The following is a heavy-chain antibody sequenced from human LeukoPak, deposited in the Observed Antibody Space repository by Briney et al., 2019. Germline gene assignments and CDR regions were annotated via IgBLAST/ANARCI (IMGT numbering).Heavy chain of an antibody. J-gene: IGHJ4*02. Sequence: GGSLRLSCAASGFTFSTYTMSWIRQAPGKGLEWVSYISGSGSNKYYADSVKGRFTISRDNAKNSLYLQMNSLRVEDTAVYYCATSQSSVAGIVGDWGQGTLVTVSS. CDR2: ISGSGSNK. CDR1: GFTFSTYT. V-gene: IGHV3-11*04. CDR3: ATSQSSVAGIVGD. D-gene: IGHD6-19*01.